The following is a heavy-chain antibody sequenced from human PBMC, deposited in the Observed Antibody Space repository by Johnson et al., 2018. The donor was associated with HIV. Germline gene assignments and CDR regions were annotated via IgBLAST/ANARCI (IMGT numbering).Heavy chain of an antibody. D-gene: IGHD1-26*01. CDR1: GFAFSRFA. Sequence: QVQLVESGGGVVQPGRSLRLSCAASGFAFSRFAMHWVRQVPDKGLEWVAFIRYDGSNNYYADSVKGRFPIPSDNSKNTLYLQMNSLKTEDTAVYYCTTIGIHSGSFDGDQSDAFDIGGQGTMVTVSS. V-gene: IGHV3-33*08. CDR2: IRYDGSNN. J-gene: IGHJ3*02. CDR3: TTIGIHSGSFDGDQSDAFDI.